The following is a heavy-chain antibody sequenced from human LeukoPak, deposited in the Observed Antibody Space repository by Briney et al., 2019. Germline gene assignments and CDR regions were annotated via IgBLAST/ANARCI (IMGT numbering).Heavy chain of an antibody. J-gene: IGHJ6*02. CDR1: GGSISSGGYS. CDR3: ARYGDYGLDV. CDR2: IYHSGST. Sequence: SETLSLTCAVSGGSISSGGYSWSWIRQPPGKGLEWIGYIYHSGSTYYNPSLKNRVTISVDRSKNQFSLKLSSVTAADTAVYYCARYGDYGLDVWGQGTTVTVSS. D-gene: IGHD4-17*01. V-gene: IGHV4-30-2*01.